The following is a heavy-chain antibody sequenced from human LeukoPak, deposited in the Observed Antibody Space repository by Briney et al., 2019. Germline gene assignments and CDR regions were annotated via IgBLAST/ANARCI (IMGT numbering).Heavy chain of an antibody. Sequence: ASVKVSCKASGYTFTSYGISWVRQAPGQGLEWMGWISAYNGNTNYAQKFQGRVTMTKNTSISTAYMELSSLRSEDTAVYYCARDQSRGYGFDYWGQGTLVTVSS. CDR3: ARDQSRGYGFDY. J-gene: IGHJ4*02. V-gene: IGHV1-18*01. D-gene: IGHD5-12*01. CDR1: GYTFTSYG. CDR2: ISAYNGNT.